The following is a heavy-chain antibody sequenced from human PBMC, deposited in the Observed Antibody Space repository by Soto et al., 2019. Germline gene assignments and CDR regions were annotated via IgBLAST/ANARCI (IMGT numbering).Heavy chain of an antibody. CDR3: ARTYVWGSYRYTGDY. Sequence: SETLSLTFAVSGCSISSGGYSLSWIRQPPGKGLEWIGYIYHSGITYYNPSLKSRVTISVYTSKNQFSLKLSSVTAADTAVYYCARTYVWGSYRYTGDYWGQGTLLTVSS. V-gene: IGHV4-30-2*01. D-gene: IGHD3-16*02. J-gene: IGHJ4*02. CDR2: IYHSGIT. CDR1: GCSISSGGYS.